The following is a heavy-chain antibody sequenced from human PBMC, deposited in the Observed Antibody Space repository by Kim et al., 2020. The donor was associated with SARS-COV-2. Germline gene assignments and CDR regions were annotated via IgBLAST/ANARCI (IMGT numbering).Heavy chain of an antibody. CDR2: IYYSGST. D-gene: IGHD6-6*01. CDR3: ARQGIEYSSSSDYYYYYYMDV. CDR1: GGSISSSSYY. V-gene: IGHV4-39*01. J-gene: IGHJ6*03. Sequence: SETLSLTCTVSGGSISSSSYYWGWIRQPPGKGLEWIGSIYYSGSTYYNPSLKSRVTISVDTSKNQFSLKLSSVTAADTAVYYCARQGIEYSSSSDYYYYYYMDVWGKGTTVTVSS.